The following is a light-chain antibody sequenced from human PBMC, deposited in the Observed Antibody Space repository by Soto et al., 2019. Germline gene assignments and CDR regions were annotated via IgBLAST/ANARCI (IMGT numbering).Light chain of an antibody. CDR2: GAS. V-gene: IGKV3-15*01. J-gene: IGKJ5*01. CDR3: QQYNNWPLT. Sequence: VMTQSPATLSVSPGERATLSCRASQSLRSSLAWYQQKPGQAPRLLIYGASSRATGIPVRFSGSGSGTEFTLTISGLQSEDFAVYYCQQYNNWPLTFGQGTRLEIK. CDR1: QSLRSS.